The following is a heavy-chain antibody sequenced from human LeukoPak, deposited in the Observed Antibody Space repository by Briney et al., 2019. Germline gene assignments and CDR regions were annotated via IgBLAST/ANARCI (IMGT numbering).Heavy chain of an antibody. CDR1: GFTFSSYW. CDR3: ARLSGDITVLDL. V-gene: IGHV3-7*01. Sequence: GGSLRLSCAASGFTFSSYWMSWVRQAPGKGLELVASIKRDGSVKKYVDSVQGRFTVSRDNTKNSLYLQMNSLRADDTAVYYCARLSGDITVLDLWGQGTLVTVSS. D-gene: IGHD1-20*01. CDR2: IKRDGSVK. J-gene: IGHJ4*02.